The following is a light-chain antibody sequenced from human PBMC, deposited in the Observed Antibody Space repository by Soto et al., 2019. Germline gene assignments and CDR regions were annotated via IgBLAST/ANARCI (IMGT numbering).Light chain of an antibody. CDR1: QSISSW. CDR3: PQYNSYSPPYP. V-gene: IGKV1-5*01. CDR2: DAS. Sequence: DIQMTQSPSTLSASVGDRVTITCRASQSISSWLAWYQQKPGKAPKLLIYDASSLESGVTSRFSGSGSGTEFTLTIRRLQPDDFATYYYPQYNSYSPPYPFGQGHKLEIK. J-gene: IGKJ2*01.